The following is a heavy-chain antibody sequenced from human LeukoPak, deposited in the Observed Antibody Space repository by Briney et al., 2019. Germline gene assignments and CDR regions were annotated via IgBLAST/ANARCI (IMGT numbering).Heavy chain of an antibody. CDR2: TYYRSKWDN. V-gene: IGHV6-1*01. CDR3: ARASLPAAIYAFDI. CDR1: GDSVSSNSAA. Sequence: SQTLSLTCAISGDSVSSNSAAWYWIRQSPSRGLEWLGRTYYRSKWDNDYAVSVKSRITINPDTSKNQFSLQLNSVTPEDTAVYYCARASLPAAIYAFDIWGQGTMVTVSS. J-gene: IGHJ3*02. D-gene: IGHD2-2*01.